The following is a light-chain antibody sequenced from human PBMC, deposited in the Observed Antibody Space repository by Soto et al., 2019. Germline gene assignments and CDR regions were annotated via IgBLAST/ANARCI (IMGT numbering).Light chain of an antibody. CDR1: SSDVCNYKY. V-gene: IGLV2-14*01. CDR3: FSYTSSGTYV. Sequence: ALPQPASVSWSPGQSITISCTGTSSDVCNYKYVSWYQQHPGKAPKLMIYEVSNRPSGVSNRFSGSKSGNTASLTISGLQAEDETDYYCFSYTSSGTYVYGTGTKVTVL. J-gene: IGLJ1*01. CDR2: EVS.